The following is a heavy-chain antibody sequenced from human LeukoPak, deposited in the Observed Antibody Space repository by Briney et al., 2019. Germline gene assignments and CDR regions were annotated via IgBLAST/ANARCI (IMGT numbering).Heavy chain of an antibody. CDR1: GYTFTGYY. J-gene: IGHJ6*03. CDR3: ARAIRGSKIASRYYFYYMDV. D-gene: IGHD3-10*01. Sequence: ASVKVSCKASGYTFTGYYMHWVRQAPGQGLEWMGIINPSGGNTSYAQKFQGRVTVTRDTSTSTAYMELSSLRSEDPAVYYCARAIRGSKIASRYYFYYMDVWGKGTTVTVSS. V-gene: IGHV1-46*01. CDR2: INPSGGNT.